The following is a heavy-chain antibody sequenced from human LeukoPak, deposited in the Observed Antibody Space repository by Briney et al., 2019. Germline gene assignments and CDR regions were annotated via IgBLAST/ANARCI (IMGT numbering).Heavy chain of an antibody. J-gene: IGHJ5*02. V-gene: IGHV1-46*01. CDR2: ISPSGGST. D-gene: IGHD3-10*01. Sequence: ASVKVSCKAFGYTFTSNYMHWVRQAPGQGPEWMGVISPSGGSTTYAQKFQGRVTLTRDMSTSTAYMELSSLRSEDTAVYYCANRVRGRNWFDPWGQGTLVTVSS. CDR1: GYTFTSNY. CDR3: ANRVRGRNWFDP.